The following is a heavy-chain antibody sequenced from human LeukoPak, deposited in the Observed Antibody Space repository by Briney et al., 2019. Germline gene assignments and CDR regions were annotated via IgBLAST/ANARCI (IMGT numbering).Heavy chain of an antibody. J-gene: IGHJ4*02. CDR2: ISYDGSNK. CDR1: GFTFSSYA. D-gene: IGHD3-3*01. Sequence: GGSLRLSCAASGFTFSSYAMHWVRQAPGKGLEWVAVISYDGSNKYYADSVKGRFTISRDNSKNTLYLQMNSLRAEDTAVYYCARGPGLYDFWSGYFGYWGQGTLVTVSS. CDR3: ARGPGLYDFWSGYFGY. V-gene: IGHV3-30-3*01.